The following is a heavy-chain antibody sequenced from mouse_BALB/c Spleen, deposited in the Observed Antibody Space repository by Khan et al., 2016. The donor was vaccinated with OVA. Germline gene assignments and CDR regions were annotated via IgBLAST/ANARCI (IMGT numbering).Heavy chain of an antibody. J-gene: IGHJ4*01. Sequence: VELVESGLGLVAPSQSLSITCTISGFSLTNYGVHWVRQPPGKGLEWLVVIWSDGSTTYNSALKSRLSISKDNSKSQVFLKMNSLQTDDTAMYYCARQPYYHYYVMDYWGQGTSVTVSS. CDR1: GFSLTNYG. CDR2: IWSDGST. D-gene: IGHD2-10*01. CDR3: ARQPYYHYYVMDY. V-gene: IGHV2-6-1*01.